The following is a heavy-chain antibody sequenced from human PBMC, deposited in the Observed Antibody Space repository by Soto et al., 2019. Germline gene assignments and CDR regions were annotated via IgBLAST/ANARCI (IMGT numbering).Heavy chain of an antibody. CDR3: ARVVGALGHWFDP. CDR2: ISAYNYNT. Sequence: QVQLVQSGAEVTKPGASVKVSCKASGYTFTSYGLSWVRQAPGQGLEWMGRISAYNYNTNYAQKLQGRVTMTTDTTTSTAYMDLRSLRSDDTAVYYCARVVGALGHWFDPWGQGTLVTVSS. J-gene: IGHJ5*02. V-gene: IGHV1-18*01. D-gene: IGHD1-26*01. CDR1: GYTFTSYG.